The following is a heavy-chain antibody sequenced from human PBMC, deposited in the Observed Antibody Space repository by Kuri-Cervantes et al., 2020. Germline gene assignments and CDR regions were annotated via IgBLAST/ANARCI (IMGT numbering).Heavy chain of an antibody. J-gene: IGHJ6*03. Sequence: GSLRLSCTVSGGSISSSSYYWGWIRQPPGKGLEWIGHTYYVGHTDYNPSLRSRTAMSVDTSKNQFSLKLSSVTAADTAVYYCARGGWYGYYYYYMDVWGKGTTVTVSS. V-gene: IGHV4-61*05. CDR3: ARGGWYGYYYYYMDV. CDR1: GGSISSSSYY. D-gene: IGHD6-19*01. CDR2: TYYVGHT.